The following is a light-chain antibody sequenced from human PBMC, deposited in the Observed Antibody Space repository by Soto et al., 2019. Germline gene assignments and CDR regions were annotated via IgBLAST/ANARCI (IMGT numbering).Light chain of an antibody. CDR2: AAS. CDR1: QRISSY. Sequence: DIQMTQSPSSLSASVGDGVTVTCRASQRISSYLNWYQHKPGKAPKLLIYAASNLQSGVPSRFSASGSGTDFTLTISSLQPEDFATYYCQQSYSAPRTFGQGTRVEI. V-gene: IGKV1-39*01. J-gene: IGKJ1*01. CDR3: QQSYSAPRT.